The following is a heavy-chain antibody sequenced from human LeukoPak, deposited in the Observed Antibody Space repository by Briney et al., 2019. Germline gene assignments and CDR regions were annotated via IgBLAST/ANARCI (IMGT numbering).Heavy chain of an antibody. D-gene: IGHD3-3*01. J-gene: IGHJ4*02. CDR3: ARRDFWSGYYHFDY. Sequence: GESLQISCKGSGYSFTSYWIGWVRQLPGKGLEWMGIIYPGDSDTRYSPSFQGQVTISADKSIDTAYLQWSSLKASDTAMYYCARRDFWSGYYHFDYWGQGTLVTVSS. V-gene: IGHV5-51*01. CDR1: GYSFTSYW. CDR2: IYPGDSDT.